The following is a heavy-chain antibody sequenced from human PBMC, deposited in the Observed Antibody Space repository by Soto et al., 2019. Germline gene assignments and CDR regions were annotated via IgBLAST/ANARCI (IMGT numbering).Heavy chain of an antibody. Sequence: QVQLVESGGGVVQPGRSLRLSCAASGFTFSSYGMHWVRQAPGKGLEWVAVISYDGSNKYYADSVKGRFTVSRDNYKNTLYLQMNSLSAEDTAVYYCAKDRFRIATAAPFDYWGQGTLVTVSS. CDR3: AKDRFRIATAAPFDY. V-gene: IGHV3-30*18. J-gene: IGHJ4*02. CDR2: ISYDGSNK. CDR1: GFTFSSYG. D-gene: IGHD6-25*01.